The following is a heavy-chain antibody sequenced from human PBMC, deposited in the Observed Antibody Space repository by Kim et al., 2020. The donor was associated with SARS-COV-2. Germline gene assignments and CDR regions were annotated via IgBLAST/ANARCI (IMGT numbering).Heavy chain of an antibody. V-gene: IGHV3-48*03. D-gene: IGHD3-3*01. Sequence: GGSLRLSCAASGFNFSSYEMNWVRQAPGKGLEWVSYNSSSGSIIYHADSVKGRITISRDNAKNSLYLQMNSLRAEDTAVYYCARDKQYYDFWSGSSSGMDVWGQGTTVTVSS. CDR1: GFNFSSYE. CDR2: NSSSGSII. CDR3: ARDKQYYDFWSGSSSGMDV. J-gene: IGHJ6*02.